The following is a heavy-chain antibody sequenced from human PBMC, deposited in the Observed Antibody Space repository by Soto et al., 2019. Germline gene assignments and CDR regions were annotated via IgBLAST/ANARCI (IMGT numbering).Heavy chain of an antibody. D-gene: IGHD3-16*01. CDR2: IWYDGSNK. CDR3: ARDRRGFILTAGWFDP. V-gene: IGHV3-33*01. J-gene: IGHJ5*02. Sequence: QVQLVESGGGVVQPGRSLRLSCAASGFTFSSYGMHWVRQAPGKGLERVAVIWYDGSNKYYADSVKGRFTISRDNSKNTLYLQMNSLRAEDTAVYYCARDRRGFILTAGWFDPWGQGTLVTVSS. CDR1: GFTFSSYG.